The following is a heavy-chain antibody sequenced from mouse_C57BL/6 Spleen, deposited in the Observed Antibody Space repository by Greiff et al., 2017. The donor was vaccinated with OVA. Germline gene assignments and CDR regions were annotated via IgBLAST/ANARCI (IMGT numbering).Heavy chain of an antibody. D-gene: IGHD4-1*01. CDR1: GYTFTDYE. V-gene: IGHV1-15*01. Sequence: QVQLKESGAELVRPGASVTLSCKASGYTFTDYEMHWVKQTPVHGLEWIGAIDPETGGTAYNQKFKGKAILTADKSSSTAYMELRSLTSEDSAVYYCTRNWDVRFDYWGQGTTLTVSS. J-gene: IGHJ2*01. CDR2: IDPETGGT. CDR3: TRNWDVRFDY.